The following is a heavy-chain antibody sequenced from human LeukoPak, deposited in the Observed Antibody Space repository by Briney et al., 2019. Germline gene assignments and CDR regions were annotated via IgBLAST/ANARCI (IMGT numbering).Heavy chain of an antibody. V-gene: IGHV5-51*01. D-gene: IGHD3-10*01. CDR1: GYSFGNRW. Sequence: GESLKISCKGSGYSFGNRWIGWVRQMPGKGLEWMGIIYPDDSDTIYSPSFEGQVAISADKSISTAYLQWSSLKASDTAMYYCARGAYGSGSYYNYYGMDVWGQGTTVTVSS. CDR3: ARGAYGSGSYYNYYGMDV. J-gene: IGHJ6*02. CDR2: IYPDDSDT.